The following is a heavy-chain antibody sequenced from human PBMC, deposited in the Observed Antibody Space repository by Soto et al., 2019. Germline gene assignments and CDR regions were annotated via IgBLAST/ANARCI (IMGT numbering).Heavy chain of an antibody. CDR1: GGTFSSYA. CDR2: IIPIFGTA. Sequence: QVQLVQSGAEVKKPGSSVKVSCKASGGTFSSYAISWVRQAPGQGLEWMGGIIPIFGTANYAQKFQGRVTITADESTSKAYRELSSLRSEDTAVYYCARDRYSSSGYGPYWGQGPLATVSP. D-gene: IGHD6-13*01. J-gene: IGHJ4*02. V-gene: IGHV1-69*01. CDR3: ARDRYSSSGYGPY.